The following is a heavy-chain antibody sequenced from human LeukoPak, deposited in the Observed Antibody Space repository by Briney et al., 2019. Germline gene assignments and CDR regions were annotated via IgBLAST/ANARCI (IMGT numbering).Heavy chain of an antibody. CDR3: AGGYSYSSFDY. CDR1: GFTVSDNY. Sequence: GGSLRLSCAASGFTVSDNYMSWVRQAPGKGLEWVSFIYSGGSTDYADSVKGRFTISRDKSKNTLYLQMNSLRAEDTALYYCAGGYSYSSFDYWGQGTLVTVSS. CDR2: IYSGGST. J-gene: IGHJ4*02. D-gene: IGHD5-18*01. V-gene: IGHV3-66*01.